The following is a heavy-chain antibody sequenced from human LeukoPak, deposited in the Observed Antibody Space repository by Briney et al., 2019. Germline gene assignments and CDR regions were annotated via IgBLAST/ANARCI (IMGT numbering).Heavy chain of an antibody. D-gene: IGHD5-18*01. CDR1: GYTFTSYD. V-gene: IGHV1-8*01. J-gene: IGHJ6*02. CDR3: ARYTAMVTREGLDV. CDR2: MNPNSGNT. Sequence: ASVKVSCKASGYTFTSYDINWVRQATGQGPEWMGWMNPNSGNTGYAQKFQGRVTMTRNTSISTAYMELSSLRSEDTAVYYCARYTAMVTREGLDVWGQGTTVTVSS.